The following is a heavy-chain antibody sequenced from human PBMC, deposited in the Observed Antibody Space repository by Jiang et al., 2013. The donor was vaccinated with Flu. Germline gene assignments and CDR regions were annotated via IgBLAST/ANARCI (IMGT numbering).Heavy chain of an antibody. CDR1: GFTFSTSG. J-gene: IGHJ4*02. CDR2: ISSSSSYI. CDR3: ARGVDQYGSGTYYFDY. D-gene: IGHD3-10*01. Sequence: LVESGGGLVKPGGSLRLSCTASGFTFSTSGMNWVRQAPGKGLEWVSSISSSSSYIYYADSGKGRFTISRDNAKNSLFLQMNSLRAEDTAVYYCARGVDQYGSGTYYFDYWGQGTLVTVSS. V-gene: IGHV3-21*01.